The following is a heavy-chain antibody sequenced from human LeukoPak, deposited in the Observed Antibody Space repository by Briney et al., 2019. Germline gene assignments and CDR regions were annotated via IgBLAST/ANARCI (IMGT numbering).Heavy chain of an antibody. J-gene: IGHJ3*02. V-gene: IGHV4-39*02. D-gene: IGHD2-15*01. CDR3: ARRHVKDIVVRTAFDI. Sequence: SETLSLTCTVSGGLLSSSSHYWGCIRQPPGKGLECIGSIYFTGSTYYNPSLKSRISMSVDTSKKHFSLKLSSVTAADTAVYYCARRHVKDIVVRTAFDIWGQGTMVTVSS. CDR1: GGLLSSSSHY. CDR2: IYFTGST.